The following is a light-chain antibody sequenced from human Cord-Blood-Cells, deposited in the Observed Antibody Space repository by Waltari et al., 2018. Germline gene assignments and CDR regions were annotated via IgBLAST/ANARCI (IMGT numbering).Light chain of an antibody. V-gene: IGLV2-11*01. CDR3: CSYAGSYTFWV. J-gene: IGLJ3*02. CDR1: SSDVGGYNY. Sequence: GTSSDVGGYNYVSWYQQHPGKAPKLMIYDVSKRPSGVPDRFSGSKSGNTASLTISGLQAEDEADYYCCSYAGSYTFWVFGGGTKLTVL. CDR2: DVS.